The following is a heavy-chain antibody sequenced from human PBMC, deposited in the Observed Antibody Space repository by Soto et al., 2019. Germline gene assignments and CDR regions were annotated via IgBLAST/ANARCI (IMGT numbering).Heavy chain of an antibody. J-gene: IGHJ3*02. Sequence: GWSLRLSCAASGFTFSSYAMHWVRQAPGKGLEWVAVISYDGSNKYYAYSVKGRFTISRDNSKNTLYLQMNSLRAEDTAVYYCARAEDWIVAFDIWGEGTMVTVSS. V-gene: IGHV3-30*04. CDR1: GFTFSSYA. CDR3: ARAEDWIVAFDI. CDR2: ISYDGSNK. D-gene: IGHD1-1*01.